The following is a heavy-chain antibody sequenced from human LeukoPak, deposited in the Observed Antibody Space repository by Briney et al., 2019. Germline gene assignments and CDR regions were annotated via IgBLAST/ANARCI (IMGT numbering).Heavy chain of an antibody. Sequence: SETLSLTCTVSGGSISSGSYYWSWIRQPAGKGLEWIGRIYTSGSTNYSPSLKSRVTISVDTSKNQFSLKLSSVTAADTAVYYCARDRSEFDYWGQGTLVTVSS. CDR2: IYTSGST. D-gene: IGHD3-3*01. CDR3: ARDRSEFDY. CDR1: GGSISSGSYY. V-gene: IGHV4-61*02. J-gene: IGHJ4*02.